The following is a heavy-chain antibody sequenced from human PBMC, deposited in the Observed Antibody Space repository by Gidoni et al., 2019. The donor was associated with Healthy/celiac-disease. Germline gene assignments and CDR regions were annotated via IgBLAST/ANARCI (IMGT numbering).Heavy chain of an antibody. Sequence: QVQLVQSGAEVKKPGASVKVSCKASGYTFTSYYLHWVRQAPGQGLEWMGIINPSGGSTSYAQKFQGRVTMTRDTSTSTVYMELSSLRSEDTAVYYCARVRSIAARRDAFDIWGQGTMVTVSS. V-gene: IGHV1-46*01. D-gene: IGHD6-6*01. CDR1: GYTFTSYY. CDR3: ARVRSIAARRDAFDI. J-gene: IGHJ3*02. CDR2: INPSGGST.